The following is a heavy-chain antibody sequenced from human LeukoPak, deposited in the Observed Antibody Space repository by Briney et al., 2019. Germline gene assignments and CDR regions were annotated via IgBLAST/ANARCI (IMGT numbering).Heavy chain of an antibody. CDR2: ISAYNGNT. J-gene: IGHJ4*02. Sequence: ASVKVSCKASDYTFTSYGISWVRQAPGQGLEWMGWISAYNGNTNYAQKLQGRVTMTTDTSTSTAYMELRSLGSDDTAVYYCARVWAGGYSSSLLPKSPVDYGGQGTLVTVSS. V-gene: IGHV1-18*01. CDR3: ARVWAGGYSSSLLPKSPVDY. CDR1: DYTFTSYG. D-gene: IGHD6-13*01.